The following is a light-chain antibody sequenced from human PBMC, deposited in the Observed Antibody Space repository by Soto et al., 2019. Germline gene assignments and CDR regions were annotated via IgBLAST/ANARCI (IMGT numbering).Light chain of an antibody. V-gene: IGKV3-20*01. Sequence: IVLTQSPGTRSLSPGERATLSCRTSQTVSSSYLAWYQQKPGQAPRLLIYGAFSRATGIPDRFSGSGSGTDFTLTISRLEPEDFAVYYCQQYGSSPPLTFGGGTKVDIK. CDR1: QTVSSSY. CDR3: QQYGSSPPLT. J-gene: IGKJ4*01. CDR2: GAF.